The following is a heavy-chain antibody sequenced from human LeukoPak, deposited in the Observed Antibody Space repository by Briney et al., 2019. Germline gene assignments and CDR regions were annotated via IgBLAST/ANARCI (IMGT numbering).Heavy chain of an antibody. J-gene: IGHJ6*03. V-gene: IGHV3-30*02. Sequence: GGSLRLSCAASGFTFSSYGMHWVRQAPGKGLEWVAFIRYDGSNKYYADSVKGRFTISRDNSKNTLYLQINSLRAEDTAVYYCAKASWGRTYYHYYMDVWGKGTTVTVSS. CDR3: AKASWGRTYYHYYMDV. CDR1: GFTFSSYG. CDR2: IRYDGSNK. D-gene: IGHD7-27*01.